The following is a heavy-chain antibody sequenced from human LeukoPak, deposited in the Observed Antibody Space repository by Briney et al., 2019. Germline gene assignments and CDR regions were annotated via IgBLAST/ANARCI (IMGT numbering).Heavy chain of an antibody. D-gene: IGHD2-15*01. CDR1: GGSISSSSYY. V-gene: IGHV4-39*07. J-gene: IGHJ5*02. CDR2: IYYSGYT. Sequence: SETLSLTCSVSGGSISSSSYYWGWIRQPPGKGLEWIGSIYYSGYTYYNPSLESRVTISVDTSKNQFSLKLSSVTAADTAVYYCAREAAPTQGSYHLDPWGQGTLVTASS. CDR3: AREAAPTQGSYHLDP.